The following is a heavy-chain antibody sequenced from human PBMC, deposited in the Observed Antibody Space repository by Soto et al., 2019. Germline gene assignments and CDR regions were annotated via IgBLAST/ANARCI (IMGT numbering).Heavy chain of an antibody. CDR1: GFIFSRFY. D-gene: IGHD3-9*01. Sequence: VGSLRLSCEASGFIFSRFYMGWVRQAPGKGLEWVANIKQDGSERYYGDSVKGRFTISRDNAKSSLFLEMNSLRADDTAVYYCASDTFWGQGTLVTVSS. J-gene: IGHJ4*02. V-gene: IGHV3-7*01. CDR3: ASDTF. CDR2: IKQDGSER.